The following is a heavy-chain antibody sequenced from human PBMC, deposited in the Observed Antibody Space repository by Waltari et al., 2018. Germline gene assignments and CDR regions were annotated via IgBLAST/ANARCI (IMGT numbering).Heavy chain of an antibody. Sequence: QVQLVESGGGVVQPGRSLRLSCAASGFTFSSYAMHWVRQAPGKGLEWVAVISYDGSNKDYADPVKGRFTISRDNSKNTLYLQMNSLRAEDTAVYYCARDLFPKGYCTNGVCYSQSPDYWGQGTLVTVSS. V-gene: IGHV3-30-3*01. CDR2: ISYDGSNK. CDR3: ARDLFPKGYCTNGVCYSQSPDY. D-gene: IGHD2-8*01. J-gene: IGHJ4*02. CDR1: GFTFSSYA.